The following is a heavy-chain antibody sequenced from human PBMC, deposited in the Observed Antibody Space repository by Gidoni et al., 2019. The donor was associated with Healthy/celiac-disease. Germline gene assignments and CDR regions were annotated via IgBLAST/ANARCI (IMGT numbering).Heavy chain of an antibody. CDR1: GFTFSSYW. CDR3: ARDRGWFGEPRLDY. V-gene: IGHV3-74*01. Sequence: EVQLVASGGGLVQPGGSLSLPCSASGFTFSSYWMHWVRQAPGKGLGWVSRSNSDGSSTSYADSVKGRFTISRDNAKNTLYLQMNSLRAEDTAVYYCARDRGWFGEPRLDYWGQGTLVTVSS. CDR2: SNSDGSST. J-gene: IGHJ4*02. D-gene: IGHD3-10*01.